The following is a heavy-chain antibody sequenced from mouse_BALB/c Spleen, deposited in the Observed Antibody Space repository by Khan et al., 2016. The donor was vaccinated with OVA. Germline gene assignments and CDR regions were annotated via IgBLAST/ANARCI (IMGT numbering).Heavy chain of an antibody. CDR3: GREGAYHRSDGWFAY. CDR2: INPSNDYT. J-gene: IGHJ3*01. CDR1: GYTFTSYT. V-gene: IGHV1-4*01. D-gene: IGHD2-14*01. Sequence: QIQLVQSRAELARPGASVKMSCKASGYTFTSYTIHWVRQRPGQAPEWIGHINPSNDYTNYNQNFKDKATLIVDKSSTTAYMQLSSLTSEDSAVYYCGREGAYHRSDGWFAYWGQGTLVTVSA.